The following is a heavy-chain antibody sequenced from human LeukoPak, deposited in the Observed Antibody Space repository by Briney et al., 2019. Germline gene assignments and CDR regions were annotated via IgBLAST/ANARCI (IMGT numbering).Heavy chain of an antibody. Sequence: GGSLRLSCAASGFTFSNYGMNWVRQAPGKGLEWVSYISSSSSTMYYADSVKGRFTISRDNAKSSLFVQMNSLRVEDTAVYYCASGYSYGQNWFDPWGQGTLVTVSS. J-gene: IGHJ5*02. CDR3: ASGYSYGQNWFDP. V-gene: IGHV3-48*01. D-gene: IGHD5-18*01. CDR2: ISSSSSTM. CDR1: GFTFSNYG.